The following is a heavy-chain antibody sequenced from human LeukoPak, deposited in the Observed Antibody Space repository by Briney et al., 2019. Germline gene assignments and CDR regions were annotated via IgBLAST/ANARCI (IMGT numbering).Heavy chain of an antibody. Sequence: SGPTLVKPTQTLTLTCTFSGFSLSTSGVGVGWIRQPPGKALEWLALIYWNDDKRYSPSLKSRLTITKDTSKNQVVLTMTNMDPVDTATYYCAHSRLTATITSYNWFDPWGQGTLVTVSS. D-gene: IGHD2-2*01. J-gene: IGHJ5*02. CDR3: AHSRLTATITSYNWFDP. V-gene: IGHV2-5*01. CDR1: GFSLSTSGVG. CDR2: IYWNDDK.